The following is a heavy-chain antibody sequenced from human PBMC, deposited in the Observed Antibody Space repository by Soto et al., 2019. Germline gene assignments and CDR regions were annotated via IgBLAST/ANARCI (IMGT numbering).Heavy chain of an antibody. CDR3: AKGGIAVAGQWGKFDY. CDR2: ISGSGGST. Sequence: EVQLLESGGGLVQPGGSLRLSCAASGFTFSSYAMSWVRQAPGKGLEWVSAISGSGGSTYYADSVKGRFTISRDNSKNTLYLQMNSLRAEDTAVYYCAKGGIAVAGQWGKFDYWGQGTLVTVSS. D-gene: IGHD6-19*01. CDR1: GFTFSSYA. J-gene: IGHJ4*02. V-gene: IGHV3-23*01.